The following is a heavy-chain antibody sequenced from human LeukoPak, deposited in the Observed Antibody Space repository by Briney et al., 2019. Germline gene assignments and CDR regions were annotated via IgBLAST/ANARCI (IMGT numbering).Heavy chain of an antibody. CDR1: GYTFTGYY. V-gene: IGHV1-2*02. CDR3: ARGLFAPGVRQDDY. CDR2: INPNSGGT. D-gene: IGHD2-8*01. Sequence: GASVKVSCKASGYTFTGYYMHWVRQAPGQGLEWMGWINPNSGGTNYAQKFQGGVTMTRDTSISTAYMELSRLRSDDTAVYYCARGLFAPGVRQDDYWGQGTLATVSS. J-gene: IGHJ4*02.